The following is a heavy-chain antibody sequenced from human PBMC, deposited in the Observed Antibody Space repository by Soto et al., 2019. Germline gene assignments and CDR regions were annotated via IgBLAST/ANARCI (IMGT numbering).Heavy chain of an antibody. CDR3: ARSRVAVAAVDY. D-gene: IGHD6-19*01. CDR2: MNPSSGNT. Sequence: ASVQVSCKASGYTFTRYDINWVRQATGQGLEWMGWMNPSSGNTGYAQKCQGRVTMTRNTSISTAYMELSSLRSEDTAVYYCARSRVAVAAVDYWGQGTLVNVAT. J-gene: IGHJ4*02. V-gene: IGHV1-8*01. CDR1: GYTFTRYD.